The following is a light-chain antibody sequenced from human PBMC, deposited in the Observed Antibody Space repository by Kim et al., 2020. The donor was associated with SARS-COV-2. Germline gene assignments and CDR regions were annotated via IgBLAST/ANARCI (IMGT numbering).Light chain of an antibody. V-gene: IGKV1-9*01. J-gene: IGKJ5*01. CDR1: QDINTY. CDR2: AAS. Sequence: IQLTQSPSSLSASVGDGVTITCRASQDINTYLAWYQQKSGKAPKLLISAASTLQSGVPSRFSGGGSGTVFTLTISSLQPEDFATYYCQQLNTYPLTFGQGTRLEI. CDR3: QQLNTYPLT.